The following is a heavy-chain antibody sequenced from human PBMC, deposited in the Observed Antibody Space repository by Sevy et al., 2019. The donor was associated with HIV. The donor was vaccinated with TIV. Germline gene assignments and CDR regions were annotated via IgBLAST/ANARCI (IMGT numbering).Heavy chain of an antibody. Sequence: GGFLRLSCAASGFTFSIYGMHCVRQAPGKGLEWVAVIWYDGSNKYYGDSVKGRFTISRDNSKNTLYLHMNSLRSEDTAVYYCAICPHYGGYIDYWGQGTSVTVSS. J-gene: IGHJ4*02. V-gene: IGHV3-33*01. D-gene: IGHD4-17*01. CDR2: IWYDGSNK. CDR1: GFTFSIYG. CDR3: AICPHYGGYIDY.